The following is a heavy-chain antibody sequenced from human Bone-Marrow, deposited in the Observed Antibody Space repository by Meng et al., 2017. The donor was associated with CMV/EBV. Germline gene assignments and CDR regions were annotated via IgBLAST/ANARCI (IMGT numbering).Heavy chain of an antibody. V-gene: IGHV4-30-4*08. CDR2: IYYSGST. CDR1: GGSISSGDYY. Sequence: LRLSCTVSGGSISSGDYYWSWIRQPPGKGLEWIGYIYYSGSTYYNPSLKSRVTISVDTSKNQFSLKLSSVTAADTAVYYCARGGYCSSTSCSTVVDAFDIWGQGTMVTVSS. D-gene: IGHD2-2*01. CDR3: ARGGYCSSTSCSTVVDAFDI. J-gene: IGHJ3*02.